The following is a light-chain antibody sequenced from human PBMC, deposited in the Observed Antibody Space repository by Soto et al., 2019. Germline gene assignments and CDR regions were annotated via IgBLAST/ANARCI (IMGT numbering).Light chain of an antibody. J-gene: IGLJ2*01. V-gene: IGLV2-11*01. CDR3: QVWDSNSDHSV. CDR2: DVS. Sequence: QSVLTQPRSVSGSPGQSVTISCTGTSSDVGAYNFVSWCQQHPGKAPKLMIYDVSKRPSGVPDRFSGSNSGNTATLTITRVEAGDEADYYCQVWDSNSDHSVFGGGTKVTVL. CDR1: SSDVGAYNF.